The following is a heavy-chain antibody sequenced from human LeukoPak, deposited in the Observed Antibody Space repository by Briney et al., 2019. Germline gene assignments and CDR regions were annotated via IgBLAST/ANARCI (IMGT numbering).Heavy chain of an antibody. Sequence: SETLSLTCTVSGGSISGYYYNWIRQPPGKGLEWTGYIYYSGSTNYNPSLKSRVTISLDTSKNQFSLKLSSVTTADTAVYYCARSVVTLYWYFDLWGRGTLVTVSS. CDR1: GGSISGYY. CDR3: ARSVVTLYWYFDL. J-gene: IGHJ2*01. V-gene: IGHV4-59*01. CDR2: IYYSGST. D-gene: IGHD4-23*01.